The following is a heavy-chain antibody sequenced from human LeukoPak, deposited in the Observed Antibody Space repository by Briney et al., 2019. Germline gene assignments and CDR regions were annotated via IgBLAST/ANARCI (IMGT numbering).Heavy chain of an antibody. D-gene: IGHD6-13*01. V-gene: IGHV4-59*01. Sequence: SETLSLTCTVSGGSISSYYWSWLRQPPGKGLEWIGYIYYSGSTNYNPSLKSRVTISVDTSKNQLSLKLSSVTAADTAVYYCAREGGTAAAGTDFDYWGQGTLVTVSS. CDR1: GGSISSYY. CDR3: AREGGTAAAGTDFDY. CDR2: IYYSGST. J-gene: IGHJ4*02.